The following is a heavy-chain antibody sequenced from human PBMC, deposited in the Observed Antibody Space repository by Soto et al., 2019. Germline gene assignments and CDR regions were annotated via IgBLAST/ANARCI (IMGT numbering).Heavy chain of an antibody. V-gene: IGHV1-18*01. Sequence: QVQLVQSGAEVKKPGASVKVSCKASGYTFSSYGISWVRQAPGQGLEWMGWISAYNGNTNYAQKLQGRVTMTPDTSTSTAYMELRSLSSDDTAVYYCAIEGEYSSSWYVDPWGQGTLVTVSS. CDR1: GYTFSSYG. CDR3: AIEGEYSSSWYVDP. CDR2: ISAYNGNT. J-gene: IGHJ5*02. D-gene: IGHD6-13*01.